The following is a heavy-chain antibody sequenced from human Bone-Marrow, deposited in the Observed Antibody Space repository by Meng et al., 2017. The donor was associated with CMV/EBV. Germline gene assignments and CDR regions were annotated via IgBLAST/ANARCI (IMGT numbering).Heavy chain of an antibody. Sequence: SGFTFSSYAMSWVRQAPGKGLEWVSGISGPGYSTYYADSVKGRFTISRDNSKNTLFLQMNSLRAEDTAVYYCAKGTSFYDTSGPDYWGQGTLVTVSS. J-gene: IGHJ4*02. D-gene: IGHD2/OR15-2a*01. CDR2: ISGPGYST. CDR3: AKGTSFYDTSGPDY. V-gene: IGHV3-23*01. CDR1: GFTFSSYA.